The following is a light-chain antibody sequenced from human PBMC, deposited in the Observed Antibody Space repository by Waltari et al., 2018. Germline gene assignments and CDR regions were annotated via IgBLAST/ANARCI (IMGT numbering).Light chain of an antibody. CDR1: KFGKNF. J-gene: IGLJ2*01. CDR2: QNT. Sequence: SYELTLPPSVSVSPGQTASIHGSGDKFGKNFAYWYQQKAGQPPVLVIYQNTKRPPGIPERFSGSNSGNTATLTISGTQAMDEADYYCQAWDSGVVFGGGTKLTVL. CDR3: QAWDSGVV. V-gene: IGLV3-1*01.